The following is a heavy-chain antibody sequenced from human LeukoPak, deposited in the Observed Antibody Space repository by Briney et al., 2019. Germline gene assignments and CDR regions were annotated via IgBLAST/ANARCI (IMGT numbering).Heavy chain of an antibody. CDR2: INHSGST. J-gene: IGHJ5*02. V-gene: IGHV4-34*01. D-gene: IGHD3-22*01. Sequence: AETLSLSCAAYGGSSSGYYWSWIRQPPGKGLELVWEINHSGSTNYNPSLKSRVTITIDTSNNKFSLKLSTVSAADTAVYYCARGRVEPTYYYDSSGQSRKWGQHRFDLWGQGNLVTVSS. CDR1: GGSSSGYY. CDR3: ARGRVEPTYYYDSSGQSRKWGQHRFDL.